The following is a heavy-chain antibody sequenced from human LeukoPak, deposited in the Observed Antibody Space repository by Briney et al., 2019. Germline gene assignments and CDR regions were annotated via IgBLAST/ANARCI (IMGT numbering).Heavy chain of an antibody. CDR3: ARITIFPPVYYYYGMDV. CDR2: IYYSGST. V-gene: IGHV4-59*12. J-gene: IGHJ6*02. Sequence: SETLSLTCTVSGGSISSYYWSWIRQPPGKGLEWIGYIYYSGSTNYNPSLKSRVTISVDTSKNQFSLRLSSVTAADTAVYYCARITIFPPVYYYYGMDVWGQGTTVTVSS. CDR1: GGSISSYY. D-gene: IGHD3-9*01.